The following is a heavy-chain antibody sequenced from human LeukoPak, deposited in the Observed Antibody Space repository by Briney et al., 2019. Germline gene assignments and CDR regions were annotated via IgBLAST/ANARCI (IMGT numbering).Heavy chain of an antibody. CDR2: IRKDGNEK. Sequence: GGSLRLSCAASGFTFSSYWMTWVRQAPGKGLEWVANIRKDGNEKNYVDSVKGRFTISRDNAKNSLYLQMNRLRVEDTAVYYCVRDGPYDDYPTWKYWGQGTLVTVSS. CDR3: VRDGPYDDYPTWKY. CDR1: GFTFSSYW. J-gene: IGHJ4*02. V-gene: IGHV3-7*01. D-gene: IGHD4-17*01.